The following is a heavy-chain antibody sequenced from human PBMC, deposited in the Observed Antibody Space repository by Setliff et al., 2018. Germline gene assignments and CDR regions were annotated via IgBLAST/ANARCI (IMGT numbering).Heavy chain of an antibody. V-gene: IGHV1-18*04. CDR1: GYTFTDYY. Sequence: ASVKGLCKASGYTFTDYYVHWVRQAPGQGLQWMGWISGYNGKTDYAQKFHGRVTIITDESTSTAYMELSSLTSDDTAVYYCARERYFDYWGQGTLVTVSS. J-gene: IGHJ4*02. CDR3: ARERYFDY. CDR2: ISGYNGKT.